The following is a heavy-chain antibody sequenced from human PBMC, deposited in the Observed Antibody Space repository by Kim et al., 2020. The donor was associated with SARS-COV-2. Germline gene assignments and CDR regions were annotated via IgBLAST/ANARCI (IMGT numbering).Heavy chain of an antibody. CDR2: IDWDDDK. V-gene: IGHV2-70*01. CDR1: GFSLSTSGMC. J-gene: IGHJ5*02. Sequence: SGPTLVKPTQTLTLTCTFSGFSLSTSGMCVSWIRQPPGKALEWLALIDWDDDKYYSTSLKTRLTISKDTSKNQVVLTMTNMDPVDTATYYCARSWGDSSGYYSHNWFDPWGQGTLVTVSS. CDR3: ARSWGDSSGYYSHNWFDP. D-gene: IGHD3-22*01.